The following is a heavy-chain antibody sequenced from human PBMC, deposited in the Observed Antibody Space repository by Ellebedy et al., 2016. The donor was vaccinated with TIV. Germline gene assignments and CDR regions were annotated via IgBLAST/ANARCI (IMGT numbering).Heavy chain of an antibody. CDR2: IYYSGST. CDR3: AEGTTVTRGMDV. D-gene: IGHD4-11*01. CDR1: GFTFSSYSMN. Sequence: GSLRLSXAASGFTFSSYSMNWVRQAPGKGLEWIGSIYYSGSTYYNPSLKSRVTISVDTSKNQFSLKLSSVTAADTAVYYCAEGTTVTRGMDVWGQGTTVTVSS. J-gene: IGHJ6*02. V-gene: IGHV4-59*05.